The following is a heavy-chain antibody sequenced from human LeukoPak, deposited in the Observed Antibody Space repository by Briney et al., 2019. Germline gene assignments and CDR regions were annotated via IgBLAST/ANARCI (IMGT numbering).Heavy chain of an antibody. V-gene: IGHV3-7*03. CDR1: GFTFTKYW. Sequence: PGDSLRLSCAASGFTFTKYWMTWVRQAPGKGLEWVGNIKQDGSDKNYMDSVKGRFTISRDNTKNSVYLQMSSLRAEDTALYYCVRAYTTSGTYSEPWGQGTLVTVSS. D-gene: IGHD1-1*01. CDR3: VRAYTTSGTYSEP. J-gene: IGHJ4*02. CDR2: IKQDGSDK.